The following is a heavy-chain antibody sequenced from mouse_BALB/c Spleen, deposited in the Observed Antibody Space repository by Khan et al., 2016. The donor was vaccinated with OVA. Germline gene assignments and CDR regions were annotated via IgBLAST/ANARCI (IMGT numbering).Heavy chain of an antibody. V-gene: IGHV9-4*02. J-gene: IGHJ4*01. CDR2: INTHSGVP. Sequence: QIQLVQSGPELKKPGETVRISCKASGYTFTTAGMQWVQKMPGKGLKWIGWINTHSGVPKYAEDFKGRFAFSLETSASTVYLQITNLKNEDTATNFDARGGAACYRNDGGAMDYWGQGTSVTVSS. CDR1: GYTFTTAG. CDR3: ARGGAACYRNDGGAMDY. D-gene: IGHD2-14*01.